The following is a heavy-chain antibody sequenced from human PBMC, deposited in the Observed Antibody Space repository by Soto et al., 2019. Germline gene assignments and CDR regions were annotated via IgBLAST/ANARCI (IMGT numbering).Heavy chain of an antibody. CDR2: IIPIFGTA. J-gene: IGHJ1*01. V-gene: IGHV1-69*13. CDR3: ARDLLGDVAVAAEYFQH. D-gene: IGHD6-19*01. Sequence: ASVKVSCKASGGTFSSYAISWVRQAPGQGLEWMGGIIPIFGTANYAQKFQGRVTITADESTSTAYMELSSLRSEDTAVYYCARDLLGDVAVAAEYFQHWGQGTLVTVSS. CDR1: GGTFSSYA.